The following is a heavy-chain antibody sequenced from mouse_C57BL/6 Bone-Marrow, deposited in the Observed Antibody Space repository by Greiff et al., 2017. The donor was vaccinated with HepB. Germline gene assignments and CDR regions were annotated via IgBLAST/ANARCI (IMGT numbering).Heavy chain of an antibody. CDR2: IRNKANGYTT. CDR1: GFTFTDYY. Sequence: EVMLVESGGGLVQPGGSLSLSCAASGFTFTDYYMSWVRQPPGKALEWLGFIRNKANGYTTEYSASVKGRFTISRDNSQSILYLQMNALRAEDSATYYCARYPSYYGSSYDWYFDVWGTGTTVTVSS. D-gene: IGHD1-1*01. V-gene: IGHV7-3*01. CDR3: ARYPSYYGSSYDWYFDV. J-gene: IGHJ1*03.